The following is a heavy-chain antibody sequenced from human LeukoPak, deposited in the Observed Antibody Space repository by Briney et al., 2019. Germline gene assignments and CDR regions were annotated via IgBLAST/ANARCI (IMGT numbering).Heavy chain of an antibody. CDR1: GGSISSSSYY. J-gene: IGHJ4*02. CDR2: IYYSGSN. Sequence: SETLSLTCTVSGGSISSSSYYWGWIRQPPGKGLEWIGSIYYSGSNYYNPSLKSRVTISVDTSKNQFSLKLSSVTAADTAVYYCARMEYKSRIAGHFAYWGQGTLVTVSS. V-gene: IGHV4-39*01. CDR3: ARMEYKSRIAGHFAY. D-gene: IGHD2/OR15-2a*01.